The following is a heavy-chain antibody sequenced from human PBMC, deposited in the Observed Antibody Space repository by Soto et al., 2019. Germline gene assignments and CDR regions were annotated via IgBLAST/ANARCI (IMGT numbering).Heavy chain of an antibody. CDR1: GGSISSSSYY. Sequence: QLQLQESGPGLVRPSETLSLTCTVSGGSISSSSYYWGWIRQPPGKGLEWIGSIYYSGSTYYNPSLKSRVTISVATSKNQFSLKLSSVTAADTAVYYCASPKIAFYNWFDPWGQGTLVTVSS. D-gene: IGHD3-3*02. V-gene: IGHV4-39*01. CDR2: IYYSGST. CDR3: ASPKIAFYNWFDP. J-gene: IGHJ5*02.